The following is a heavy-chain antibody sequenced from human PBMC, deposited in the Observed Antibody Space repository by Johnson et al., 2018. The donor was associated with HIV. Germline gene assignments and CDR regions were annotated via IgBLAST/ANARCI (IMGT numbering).Heavy chain of an antibody. J-gene: IGHJ3*02. V-gene: IGHV3-23*04. CDR1: GFTFSSYA. Sequence: EKLVESGGGVVLTGRSLRLSCAASGFTFSSYAMSWVRQAPGKGLEWVSAISGSGGSTYYADSGKGRFTISRDTSKNTLYLQMNRLRAEDTAVYYCAKTLRSHLHIVVVTAIPRAFDIWGQGTMVTVSS. CDR3: AKTLRSHLHIVVVTAIPRAFDI. CDR2: ISGSGGST. D-gene: IGHD2-21*02.